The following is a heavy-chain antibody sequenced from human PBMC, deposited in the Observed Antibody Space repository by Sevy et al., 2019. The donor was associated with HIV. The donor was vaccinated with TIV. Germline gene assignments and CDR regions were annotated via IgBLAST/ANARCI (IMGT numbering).Heavy chain of an antibody. Sequence: GGSLRLSCEASGFTFTRYAFHWVRQAPGKGLEWVAVVSKEGTNKYYADSVKGRFTISRDNSRNTLYLQMQSLRADDMAVYFCARDPHSVPHWGSFDSWGQGTLVTVSS. CDR2: VSKEGTNK. V-gene: IGHV3-30-3*01. CDR3: ARDPHSVPHWGSFDS. J-gene: IGHJ4*02. D-gene: IGHD3-16*01. CDR1: GFTFTRYA.